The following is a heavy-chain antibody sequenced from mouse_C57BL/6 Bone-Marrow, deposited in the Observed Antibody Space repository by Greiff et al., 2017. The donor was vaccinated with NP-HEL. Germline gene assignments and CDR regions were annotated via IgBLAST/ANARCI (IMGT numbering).Heavy chain of an antibody. V-gene: IGHV10-3*01. CDR3: VRERIYDGYSYAMDY. Sequence: EVQRVESGGGLVQPKGSLKLSCAASGFTFNTYAMHWVRQAPGKGLEWVARIRSKSSNYATYYADSVKDRFTISRDDSQSMLYLQMNNLKTEDTAMYYCVRERIYDGYSYAMDYWGQGTSVTVSS. D-gene: IGHD2-3*01. CDR2: IRSKSSNYAT. J-gene: IGHJ4*01. CDR1: GFTFNTYA.